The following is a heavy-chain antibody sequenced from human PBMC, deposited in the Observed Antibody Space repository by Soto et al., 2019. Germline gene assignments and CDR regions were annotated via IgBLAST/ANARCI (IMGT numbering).Heavy chain of an antibody. V-gene: IGHV1-8*01. CDR3: ARARSPNTIFGVVMTNWFDP. CDR2: MNPNSGNT. CDR1: RYTFTRYD. D-gene: IGHD3-3*01. Sequence: GASVQVSCQPSRYTFTRYDLNWVRQATGQGLEWMGWMNPNSGNTGYAQKFQGRVTMTRNTSISTAYMELSSLRSEDTAVYYCARARSPNTIFGVVMTNWFDPWGQGTLVTVSS. J-gene: IGHJ5*02.